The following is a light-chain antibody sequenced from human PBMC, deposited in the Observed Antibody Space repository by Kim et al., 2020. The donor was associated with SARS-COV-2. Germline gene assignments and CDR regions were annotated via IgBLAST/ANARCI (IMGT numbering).Light chain of an antibody. V-gene: IGKV2-28*01. J-gene: IGKJ2*01. CDR2: LGT. Sequence: ERACISCMSSQSLLHSNGYNYLGWYLQKPGQSPQLLIYLGTNRATGVPDRFSGSGTGKDFTLKISKVEAEDVGVYYCMQALQTPRTFGQGTKLEI. CDR1: QSLLHSNGYNY. CDR3: MQALQTPRT.